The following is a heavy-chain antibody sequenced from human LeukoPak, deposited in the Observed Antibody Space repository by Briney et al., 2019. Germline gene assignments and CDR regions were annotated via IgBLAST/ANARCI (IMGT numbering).Heavy chain of an antibody. Sequence: ASVKVFCKASGYTFTGYYMHWVRQAPGQGLEGMGWINPNSGGTNYAQKFQGRVTMTRDTSISTAYMELSRLRSDDTAVYYCAKYSSGWYLEYWGQGTLVTVSS. D-gene: IGHD6-19*01. CDR3: AKYSSGWYLEY. V-gene: IGHV1-2*02. CDR1: GYTFTGYY. J-gene: IGHJ4*02. CDR2: INPNSGGT.